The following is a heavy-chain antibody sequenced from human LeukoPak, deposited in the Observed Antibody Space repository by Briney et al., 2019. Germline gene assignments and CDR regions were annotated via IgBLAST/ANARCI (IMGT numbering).Heavy chain of an antibody. CDR1: GGTFSSYA. Sequence: ASVKVSCKASGGTFSSYAISWVRQAPGQGLEWMGWINPNSGGTNYAQKFQGRVTMTRDTSISTAYMELSRLRSDDTAVYYCARKGVYCSSTSCHHWFDPWGQGTLVTVSS. V-gene: IGHV1-2*02. D-gene: IGHD2-2*01. CDR2: INPNSGGT. CDR3: ARKGVYCSSTSCHHWFDP. J-gene: IGHJ5*02.